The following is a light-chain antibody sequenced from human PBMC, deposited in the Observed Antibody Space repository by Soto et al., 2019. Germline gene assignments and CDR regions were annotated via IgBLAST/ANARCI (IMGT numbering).Light chain of an antibody. J-gene: IGKJ4*01. V-gene: IGKV1-5*03. CDR1: QSISSW. Sequence: DIPMTQSPSTLSASVGDRITITCRASQSISSWLAWYQQKPGKAPKLLIYKASSLESGVPSRFSGSGSGTEFTLTISSLQPDDFATYYCQQFNSYPLTFGGGTKVEIK. CDR3: QQFNSYPLT. CDR2: KAS.